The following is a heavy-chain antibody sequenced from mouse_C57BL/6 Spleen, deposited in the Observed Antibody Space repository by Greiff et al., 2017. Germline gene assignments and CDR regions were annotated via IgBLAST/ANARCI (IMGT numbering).Heavy chain of an antibody. J-gene: IGHJ2*01. Sequence: DVKLQESGAELVRPGASVKLSCTASGFNIKDDYMHWVKQRPEQGQEWIGWIDPENGDTAYASKFQGKATITADTSSNTAYLPLSSLTSEDTAVYYCTRGESGYYFDYWGQGTTLTVSS. CDR1: GFNIKDDY. V-gene: IGHV14-4*01. CDR2: IDPENGDT. CDR3: TRGESGYYFDY.